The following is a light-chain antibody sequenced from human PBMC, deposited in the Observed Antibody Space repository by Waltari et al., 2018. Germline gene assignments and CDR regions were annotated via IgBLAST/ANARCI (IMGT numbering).Light chain of an antibody. V-gene: IGLV6-57*02. CDR3: QSYDDNSPDWV. CDR2: ESN. CDR1: SGNIAGNY. J-gene: IGLJ3*02. Sequence: NLKLTQPRSVSESPGKTVIISCTGSSGNIAGNYVQWYRQRPGSAPTSVIYESNQRPSGVPNRLSGSIDSASNSASLTISGLKTEDEADYYCQSYDDNSPDWVFGGGTKLTVL.